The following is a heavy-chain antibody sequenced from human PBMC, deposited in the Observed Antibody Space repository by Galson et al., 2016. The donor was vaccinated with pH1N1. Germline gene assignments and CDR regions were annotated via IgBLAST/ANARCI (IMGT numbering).Heavy chain of an antibody. CDR1: GFTFSSYG. J-gene: IGHJ4*02. D-gene: IGHD3-22*01. V-gene: IGHV3-30*18. CDR3: ANIPPVMYYYDSSGSSDPNFGY. Sequence: SLRLSCAASGFTFSSYGMHWVRQAPGKGLEWVAVISYDGSNKYYADSVKGRFTISRDNSKNTLYLQMNSLRAEDTAVYYCANIPPVMYYYDSSGSSDPNFGYWGQGTLVTVSS. CDR2: ISYDGSNK.